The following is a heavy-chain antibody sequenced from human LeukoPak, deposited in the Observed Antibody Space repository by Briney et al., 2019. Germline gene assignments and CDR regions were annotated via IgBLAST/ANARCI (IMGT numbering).Heavy chain of an antibody. CDR2: IYYSGST. Sequence: PSETLSLTCTVSGDSISGFYWSWIRQPPGKGLEWIGYIYYSGSTNYNPSLKSRVTISVDTSKSQFSLKLTSVTAADTAVYYCARDQGYYYDSSGEAFDIWGQGTMVTVSS. J-gene: IGHJ3*02. V-gene: IGHV4-59*12. D-gene: IGHD3-22*01. CDR3: ARDQGYYYDSSGEAFDI. CDR1: GDSISGFY.